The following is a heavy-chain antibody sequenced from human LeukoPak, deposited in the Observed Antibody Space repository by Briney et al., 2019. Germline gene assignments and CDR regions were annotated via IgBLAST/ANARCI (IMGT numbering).Heavy chain of an antibody. Sequence: GGSLRLSCAASGFTFSNYGMHWVRQAPGKGLEWVAVISYDGSNKYYADSVKGRFTISRDSSKNTLYLQMNSLRAEDTAVYYCAKDLLWPSPGAFDIWGQGTMVTVSS. V-gene: IGHV3-30*18. CDR3: AKDLLWPSPGAFDI. CDR2: ISYDGSNK. CDR1: GFTFSNYG. D-gene: IGHD2/OR15-2a*01. J-gene: IGHJ3*02.